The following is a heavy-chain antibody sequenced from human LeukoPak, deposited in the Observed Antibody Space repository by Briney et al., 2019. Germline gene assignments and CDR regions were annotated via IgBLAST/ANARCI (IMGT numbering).Heavy chain of an antibody. D-gene: IGHD2-15*01. CDR1: GFTFSNYW. CDR2: IKQDGSEK. Sequence: GGSLRLSCAASGFTFSNYWMSWVRQTPGKGLEWVANIKQDGSEKYYVDSVKGRFTISRDNAKNSLYLQMNSLGAEDTAVYYCARYCSGGSCYPDYWGQGTLVTVSS. J-gene: IGHJ4*02. CDR3: ARYCSGGSCYPDY. V-gene: IGHV3-7*01.